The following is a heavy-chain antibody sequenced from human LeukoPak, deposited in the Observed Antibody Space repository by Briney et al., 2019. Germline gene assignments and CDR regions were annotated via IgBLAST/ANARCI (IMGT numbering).Heavy chain of an antibody. D-gene: IGHD6-25*01. CDR3: ARDGLAAATLHWCFDL. V-gene: IGHV3-7*01. CDR1: GFSFTTYW. J-gene: IGHJ2*01. CDR2: INQDGTEK. Sequence: PGESLRLSCAASGFSFTTYWMSWVRQAPGKGLEWVANINQDGTEKYYVDSVKGRFTISRDNAKSSLYLQMNSLRAEDTAVYYCARDGLAAATLHWCFDLWGRGTLVTVSS.